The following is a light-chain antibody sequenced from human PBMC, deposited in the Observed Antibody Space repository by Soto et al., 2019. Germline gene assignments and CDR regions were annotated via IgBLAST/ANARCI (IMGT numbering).Light chain of an antibody. V-gene: IGLV2-14*01. J-gene: IGLJ2*01. Sequence: ALTQPASVSGSPGQSITISCTGTSSDVGGYNYVSWYQQHPGKAPKLMIYEVSNRPSGVSNRFSGSKSGNTASLTISGLQAEDEADFYCSSYTSSSPHVVFGGGTKLTVL. CDR1: SSDVGGYNY. CDR3: SSYTSSSPHVV. CDR2: EVS.